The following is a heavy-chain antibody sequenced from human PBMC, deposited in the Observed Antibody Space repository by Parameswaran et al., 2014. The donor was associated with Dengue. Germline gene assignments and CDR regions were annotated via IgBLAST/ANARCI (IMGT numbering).Heavy chain of an antibody. D-gene: IGHD1-26*01. V-gene: IGHV1-2*04. CDR2: INPNSGGT. CDR1: GYTFTGYY. CDR3: ARAFLVGSYFGDFDY. J-gene: IGHJ4*02. Sequence: ASVKVSCKASGYTFTGYYMHWVRQAPGQGLEWMGWINPNSGGTNYAQKFQGWVTMTRDTSISTAYMELSRLRSDDTAVYYCARAFLVGSYFGDFDYWGQGTLVTVSS.